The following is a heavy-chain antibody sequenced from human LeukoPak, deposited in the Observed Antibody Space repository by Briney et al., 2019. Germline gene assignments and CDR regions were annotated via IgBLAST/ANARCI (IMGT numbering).Heavy chain of an antibody. CDR3: AKLLYGSYFLGAFDI. CDR1: GFTFSSYA. J-gene: IGHJ3*02. Sequence: GGSLRLSCVASGFTFSSYAMSWVRQAPGKGLEWVSAISGSGGSTYYADSVKGRFTISRDNSKNTLYLQMNSLRAEDTAVYYCAKLLYGSYFLGAFDIWGQGTMVTVSS. V-gene: IGHV3-23*01. CDR2: ISGSGGST. D-gene: IGHD1-26*01.